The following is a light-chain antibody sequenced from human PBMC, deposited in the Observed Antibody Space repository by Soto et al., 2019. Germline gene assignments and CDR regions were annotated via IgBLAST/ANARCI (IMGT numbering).Light chain of an antibody. J-gene: IGLJ3*02. CDR2: RNN. CDR3: ASWYVSLRGRWV. V-gene: IGLV1-47*01. CDR1: SSNIGSNY. Sequence: QSVLTQPPSASGTPGQRVTISCSGNSSNIGSNYVYWYQHLPGTATKLLIVRNNHRPSGVPDRFSGSKSGTSASLAISGLRSEDEADYHCASWYVSLRGRWVFGGGTKLTVL.